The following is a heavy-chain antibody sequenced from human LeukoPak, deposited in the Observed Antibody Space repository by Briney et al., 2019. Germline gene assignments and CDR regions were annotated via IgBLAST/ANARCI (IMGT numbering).Heavy chain of an antibody. V-gene: IGHV3-48*02. J-gene: IGHJ4*02. Sequence: PGGSLRLSCAASGFIFHTYNMNWVRQAPGKGLEWVSYISGGSSTIHYADSVKGRFTISRDNAKNSLYLQMNSLRDEDTALYYCTRDYGYSSSFDYWGQGTLVTVSS. CDR3: TRDYGYSSSFDY. CDR1: GFIFHTYN. D-gene: IGHD6-13*01. CDR2: ISGGSSTI.